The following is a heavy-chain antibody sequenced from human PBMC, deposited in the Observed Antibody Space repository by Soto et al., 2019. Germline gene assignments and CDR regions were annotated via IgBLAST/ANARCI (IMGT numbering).Heavy chain of an antibody. Sequence: QLQLVQSGAEVKKPGSSVKVSCRASGGTFSKFVVSWVRQAPGQGLEWMGGIIPLFGTTNYAQKFQGRVTITADKSTTTAYMELSSLRSDDTAVYYCASWEGVDGPATYISPGYYFDCWGQGTLVTVSS. CDR1: GGTFSKFV. D-gene: IGHD2-2*01. J-gene: IGHJ4*02. CDR2: IIPLFGTT. CDR3: ASWEGVDGPATYISPGYYFDC. V-gene: IGHV1-69*06.